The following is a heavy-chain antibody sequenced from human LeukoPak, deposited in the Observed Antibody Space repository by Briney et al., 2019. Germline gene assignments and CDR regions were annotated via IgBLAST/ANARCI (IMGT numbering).Heavy chain of an antibody. Sequence: PSETLSLTCTVSGGSISSSSYYWGWIRQPPGKGLEWIGYIYYSGSTNYNPSLKSRVTISVDTSKNQFSLKLSSVTAADTAVYYCARDVPYYYDSSGYYSPYWGQGTLVTVSS. CDR2: IYYSGST. D-gene: IGHD3-22*01. J-gene: IGHJ4*02. V-gene: IGHV4-61*05. CDR3: ARDVPYYYDSSGYYSPY. CDR1: GGSISSSSYY.